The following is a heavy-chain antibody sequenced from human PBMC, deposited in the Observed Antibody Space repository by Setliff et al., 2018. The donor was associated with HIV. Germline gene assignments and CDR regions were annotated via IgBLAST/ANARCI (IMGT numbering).Heavy chain of an antibody. J-gene: IGHJ4*02. CDR2: ISSSSITI. CDR1: GFTFSTYE. Sequence: LSCAASGFTFSTYEMNWVRQAPGKGLEWVSYISSSSITIYYEDSVKGRFTISRDNAKNSLYLQMNSLRAEDTGVYYCASVSARYMAYWGQGTLVTVSS. D-gene: IGHD5-18*01. CDR3: ASVSARYMAY. V-gene: IGHV3-48*03.